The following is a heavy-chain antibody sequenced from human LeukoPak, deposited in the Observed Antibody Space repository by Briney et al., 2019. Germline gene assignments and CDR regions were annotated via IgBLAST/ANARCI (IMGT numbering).Heavy chain of an antibody. CDR1: GGSFSGYY. Sequence: PSETLSLTCAVYGGSFSGYYWSWIRQPPGKGLEWIGEINHSGSTNYNPSLKSRVTISVDTSKNQFSLKLSSVTAADTAVYYCAGYYYDSSGYYYEYFQHWGQGTLVTVSS. CDR2: INHSGST. V-gene: IGHV4-34*01. D-gene: IGHD3-22*01. CDR3: AGYYYDSSGYYYEYFQH. J-gene: IGHJ1*01.